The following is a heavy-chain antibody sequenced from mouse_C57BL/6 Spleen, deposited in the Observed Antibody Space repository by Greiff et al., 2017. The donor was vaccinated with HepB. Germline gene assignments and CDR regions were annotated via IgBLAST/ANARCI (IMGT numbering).Heavy chain of an antibody. Sequence: EVQGVESGGGLVKPGGSLKLSCAASGFTFSSYAMSWVRQTPEKRLEWVATISDGGSYTYYPDNVKGRFTISRDNAKNNLYLQMSQLKSEDTAMYYCARGRAQARFAYWGQGTLVTVSA. CDR1: GFTFSSYA. D-gene: IGHD3-2*02. CDR2: ISDGGSYT. CDR3: ARGRAQARFAY. V-gene: IGHV5-4*01. J-gene: IGHJ3*01.